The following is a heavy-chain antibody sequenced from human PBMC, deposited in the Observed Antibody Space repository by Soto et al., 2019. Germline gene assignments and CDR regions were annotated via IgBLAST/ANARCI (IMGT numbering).Heavy chain of an antibody. Sequence: GGSLRLSCAASGFTFNSYWMHWVRQAPGKGLVWVSRINNDGIDTIYADSVKGRLTISRDNAKNTLYLQMNSLGAEDTAVYYCARSSNGALDYWGRGTLVTVSS. D-gene: IGHD2-8*01. CDR2: INNDGIDT. J-gene: IGHJ4*02. V-gene: IGHV3-74*01. CDR1: GFTFNSYW. CDR3: ARSSNGALDY.